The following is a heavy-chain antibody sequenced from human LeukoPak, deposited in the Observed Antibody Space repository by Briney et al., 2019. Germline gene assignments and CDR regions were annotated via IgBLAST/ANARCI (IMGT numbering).Heavy chain of an antibody. J-gene: IGHJ3*02. V-gene: IGHV4-34*01. D-gene: IGHD3-22*01. CDR1: GGSFSGYY. CDR2: TNHSGST. CDR3: ARDKLTYYYDSSGYYYVPGAFDI. Sequence: PSETLSLTCAVYGGSFSGYYWSWIRQPPGKGLEWIGETNHSGSTNYNPSLKSRVTISVDTSKNQFSLKLSSVTAADTAVYYCARDKLTYYYDSSGYYYVPGAFDIWGQGTMVTVSS.